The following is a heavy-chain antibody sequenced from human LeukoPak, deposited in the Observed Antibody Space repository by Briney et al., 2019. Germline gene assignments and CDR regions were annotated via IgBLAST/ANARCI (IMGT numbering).Heavy chain of an antibody. CDR2: IYYSGSS. CDR3: ARHGYSSGWGNEYFQH. V-gene: IGHV4-59*08. J-gene: IGHJ1*01. D-gene: IGHD6-19*01. CDR1: GVSISSYY. Sequence: PSETLSLTCTASGVSISSYYWSWIRQPPGKGLEWIGYIYYSGSSNYNPSLKSRVTISVDTSKNQFSLKLSSVTAADTAVYYCARHGYSSGWGNEYFQHWGQGTLVTVSS.